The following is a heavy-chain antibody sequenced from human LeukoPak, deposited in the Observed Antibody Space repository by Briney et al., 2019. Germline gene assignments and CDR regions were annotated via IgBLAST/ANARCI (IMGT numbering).Heavy chain of an antibody. D-gene: IGHD6-6*01. V-gene: IGHV3-48*04. J-gene: IGHJ1*01. CDR3: ARDFTTSSTAYFQH. Sequence: PGGSLRLSCAASGFIFSSYAMNWVRQAPGKGLEWVSYISSGSTTIYYADSLKGRFTISRDNAKNSLYLQMNSLRAEDTAVYYCARDFTTSSTAYFQHRGQGTLVTVSS. CDR1: GFIFSSYA. CDR2: ISSGSTTI.